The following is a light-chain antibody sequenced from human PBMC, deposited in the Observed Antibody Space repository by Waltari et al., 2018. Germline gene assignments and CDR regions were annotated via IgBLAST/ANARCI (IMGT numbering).Light chain of an antibody. V-gene: IGLV2-11*01. J-gene: IGLJ1*01. CDR3: CSYAGSYTYV. Sequence: QSALTQPRSVSGSPGQSVTTSCPGTSRNVGTYKYLSWYQQHPGKAPRLIIYEVYKRPSGVPDRFSGSKSGNTASLTISGLQAEDEADYYCCSYAGSYTYVFGSVTEVTVL. CDR2: EVY. CDR1: SRNVGTYKY.